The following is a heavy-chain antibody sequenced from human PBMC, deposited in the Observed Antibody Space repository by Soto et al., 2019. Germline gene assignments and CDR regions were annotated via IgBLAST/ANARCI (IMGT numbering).Heavy chain of an antibody. CDR2: INDSGNI. J-gene: IGHJ6*03. Sequence: QVQLQQWGAGLLKPSETLSLTCAVYGGSFSGYQWTWIRQTPGKGLEWIGEINDSGNINYNPSLKSLVTILVDTAKKQISLRLSSVTAADTAVYYCARGLILWFGELSRRGVYYYYMDVWGKGTSVTVSS. V-gene: IGHV4-34*01. CDR3: ARGLILWFGELSRRGVYYYYMDV. D-gene: IGHD3-10*01. CDR1: GGSFSGYQ.